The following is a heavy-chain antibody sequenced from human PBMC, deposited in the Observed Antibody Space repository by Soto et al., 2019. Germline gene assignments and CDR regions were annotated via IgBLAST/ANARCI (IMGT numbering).Heavy chain of an antibody. CDR2: ISGSGGST. CDR3: AKEGRAERELLHFDY. CDR1: GFTFSSYA. J-gene: IGHJ4*02. Sequence: EVQLVESGGGWVKPGGSLRLSCGASGFTFSSYAINWVRQAPGKGLEWVSAISGSGGSTYYADSVKGRFTISRDNSKSTLYLQMNSLRAEDTAIYYCAKEGRAERELLHFDYWGQGTLVIVSS. V-gene: IGHV3-23*04. D-gene: IGHD1-26*01.